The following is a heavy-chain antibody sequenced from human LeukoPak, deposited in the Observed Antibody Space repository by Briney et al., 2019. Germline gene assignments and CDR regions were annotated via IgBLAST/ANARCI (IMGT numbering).Heavy chain of an antibody. CDR3: ARGRYYYDSSGYYRGYYFDY. CDR1: GFTFSSYA. CDR2: ISYDGSNK. J-gene: IGHJ4*02. D-gene: IGHD3-22*01. V-gene: IGHV3-30-3*01. Sequence: QPGGSLRLSCAASGFTFSSYAMHWVRQAPGKGLEWVAVISYDGSNKYYADSVKGRFTISRDNSKNTLYLQMNSLRAEDTAVYYCARGRYYYDSSGYYRGYYFDYWGQGTLVTVSS.